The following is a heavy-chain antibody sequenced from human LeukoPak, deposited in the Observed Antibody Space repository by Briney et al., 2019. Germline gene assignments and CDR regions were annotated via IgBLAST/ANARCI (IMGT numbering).Heavy chain of an antibody. CDR1: GGSFSGYY. CDR3: ARGRQDVTMIVVVMTAVSYYLDV. V-gene: IGHV4-34*01. CDR2: MNPSGST. J-gene: IGHJ6*03. D-gene: IGHD3-22*01. Sequence: PSETMSLTCAVYGGSFSGYYWTWIRQTPEKGLEWIGEMNPSGSTNYNPSLKSRVTISVDTSKNQFSLELSSVTAADTAVYYCARGRQDVTMIVVVMTAVSYYLDVWGKGTTVTVS.